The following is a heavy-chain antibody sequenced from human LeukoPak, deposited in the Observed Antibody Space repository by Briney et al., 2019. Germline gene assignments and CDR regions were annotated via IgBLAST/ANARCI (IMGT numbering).Heavy chain of an antibody. D-gene: IGHD3-22*01. CDR3: ARYHYDSSGYPYYFDY. CDR2: IYSGGST. V-gene: IGHV3-53*01. Sequence: GGSLRLSCAASGFIVSDNYMSWVRQAPGQGLEWVSVIYSGGSTYYADSVKGRFTISRDNSKSTVSLQLNSLRAEDTAVYYCARYHYDSSGYPYYFDYWGQGTLVTVSS. J-gene: IGHJ4*02. CDR1: GFIVSDNY.